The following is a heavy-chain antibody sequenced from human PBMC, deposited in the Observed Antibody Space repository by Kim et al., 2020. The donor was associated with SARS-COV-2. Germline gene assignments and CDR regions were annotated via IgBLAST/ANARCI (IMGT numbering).Heavy chain of an antibody. V-gene: IGHV3-23*01. CDR2: ISRGDGNT. CDR1: GFTFSTSA. CDR3: AKTPQGSGWYLDY. Sequence: GGSLRLSCAASGFTFSTSAMSWVRQAPGKGLEWVSGISRGDGNTYYADSVKGRFTISRDNSKNTLYVQMNSLRAEDTAVYYCAKTPQGSGWYLDYWGQGTVVIVSS. D-gene: IGHD6-19*01. J-gene: IGHJ4*02.